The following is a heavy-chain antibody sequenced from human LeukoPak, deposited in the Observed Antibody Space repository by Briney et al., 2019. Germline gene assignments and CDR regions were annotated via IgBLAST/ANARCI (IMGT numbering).Heavy chain of an antibody. V-gene: IGHV3-7*01. CDR3: ARDHDFWSGYPWGVRYYFDY. Sequence: PGGSLRLSCAASGFTFSSYWMSWVRQAPGKGLEWVANIKQDGSEKYYVNSVKGRFTISRDNAKNSLYLQMNSLRAEDTAVYYCARDHDFWSGYPWGVRYYFDYWGQGTLVTVSS. CDR2: IKQDGSEK. CDR1: GFTFSSYW. D-gene: IGHD3-3*01. J-gene: IGHJ4*02.